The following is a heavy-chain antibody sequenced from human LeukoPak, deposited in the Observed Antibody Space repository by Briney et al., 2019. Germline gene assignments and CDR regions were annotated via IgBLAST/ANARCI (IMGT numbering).Heavy chain of an antibody. D-gene: IGHD3-16*01. CDR3: AKGMITFGGVTAPFDY. V-gene: IGHV3-23*01. Sequence: GRSLRLSCAASGFTFSSYGMHWVRQAPGKGLEWVSAISGSGGSTYYADSVKGRFTISRDNSKNTLYLQMNSLRAEDTAVYYCAKGMITFGGVTAPFDYWGQGTLVTVSS. J-gene: IGHJ4*02. CDR1: GFTFSSYG. CDR2: ISGSGGST.